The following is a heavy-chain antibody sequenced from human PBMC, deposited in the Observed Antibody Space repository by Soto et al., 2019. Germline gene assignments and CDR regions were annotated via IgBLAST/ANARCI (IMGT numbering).Heavy chain of an antibody. Sequence: SETLSLTCTVSGGSISNYYWSLIRQPPGRGLEWIGEINHSGSSNYNPSLKSRVTTSVDTSENQFSLRLSSVTAADTAVYYCARGGTGHMDVWGKGITVTVSS. CDR2: INHSGSS. J-gene: IGHJ6*03. CDR1: GGSISNYY. V-gene: IGHV4-34*01. CDR3: ARGGTGHMDV.